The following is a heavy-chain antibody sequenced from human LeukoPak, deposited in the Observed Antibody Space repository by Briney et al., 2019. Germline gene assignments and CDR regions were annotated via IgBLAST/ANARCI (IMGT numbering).Heavy chain of an antibody. CDR2: IKQDGSEN. V-gene: IGHV3-7*01. J-gene: IGHJ6*02. CDR3: TRHGGAFEM. CDR1: GFTFSTYW. D-gene: IGHD3-9*01. Sequence: GGSLRLSCAASGFTFSTYWMSWVRQAPGAGLEWVANIKQDGSENNYMDSVKGRFTISRDNAKNSLYLQMNSLRAEDTAVYYCTRHGGAFEMWGQGTTVTVSS.